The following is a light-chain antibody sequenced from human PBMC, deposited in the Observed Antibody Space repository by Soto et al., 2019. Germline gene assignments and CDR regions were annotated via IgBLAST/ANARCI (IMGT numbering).Light chain of an antibody. CDR3: QQTYNLPRT. CDR2: GAS. V-gene: IGKV1-39*01. J-gene: IGKJ1*01. CDR1: LTIGDS. Sequence: DIQMTQSPSSVSASVGDRVTITCRASLTIGDSLSWFQQKVGKPPTLLIYGASALQSGVPARFSGSGSGTDFTLTINNMQREDFATYYCQQTYNLPRTFGQGTKVDIK.